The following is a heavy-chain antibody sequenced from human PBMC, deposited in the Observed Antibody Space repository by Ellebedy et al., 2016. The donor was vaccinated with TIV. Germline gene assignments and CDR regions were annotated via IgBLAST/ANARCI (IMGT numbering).Heavy chain of an antibody. D-gene: IGHD3-22*01. CDR1: GFTFSSYG. CDR2: ISYDGSNK. J-gene: IGHJ4*02. CDR3: ARDARTYYSDISGFDY. V-gene: IGHV3-30*03. Sequence: GGSLRLSCAASGFTFSSYGMHWVRQAPGKGLEWVAVISYDGSNKYYADSVKGRFTISRDNSKNTLYLQMNSLRAEDTAVYYCARDARTYYSDISGFDYWGQGTLVTVSS.